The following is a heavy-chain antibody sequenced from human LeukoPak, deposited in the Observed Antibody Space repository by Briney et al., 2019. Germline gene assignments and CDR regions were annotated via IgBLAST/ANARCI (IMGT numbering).Heavy chain of an antibody. CDR1: RFTFSNYW. CDR2: IKQDGSEK. J-gene: IGHJ4*02. CDR3: ARDSTLRYYFDY. V-gene: IGHV3-7*01. Sequence: GGSLRLSCAASRFTFSNYWMSWVRQAPGKGLEWVANIKQDGSEKYYVDSVKGRFTISRDNAKNSLYLQMNSLRADDTAVYYCARDSTLRYYFDYWGQGTLVTVSS. D-gene: IGHD2/OR15-2a*01.